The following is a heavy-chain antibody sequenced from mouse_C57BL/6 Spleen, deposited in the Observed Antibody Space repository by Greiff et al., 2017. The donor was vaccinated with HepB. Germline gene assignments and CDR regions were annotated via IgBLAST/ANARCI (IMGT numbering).Heavy chain of an antibody. CDR1: GFTFSDYG. CDR2: ISSGSSTI. Sequence: EVQVVESGGGLVKPGGSLKLSCAASGFTFSDYGMHWVRQAPEKGLEWVAYISSGSSTIYYADTVKGRFTISRDNAKNTLFLQMTSLRSEDTAMYYCARGAFPSYFYGSSDFDYWGQGTTLTVSS. V-gene: IGHV5-17*01. J-gene: IGHJ2*01. CDR3: ARGAFPSYFYGSSDFDY. D-gene: IGHD1-1*01.